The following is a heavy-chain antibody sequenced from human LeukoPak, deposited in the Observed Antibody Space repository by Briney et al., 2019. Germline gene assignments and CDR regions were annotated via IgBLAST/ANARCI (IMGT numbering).Heavy chain of an antibody. CDR2: INTNTGNP. J-gene: IGHJ5*02. Sequence: ASVKVSCKASGYTSTSYAMNWVRQAPGQGLEWMGWINTNTGNPTYAQGFTGRFVFSLDTSVSTAYLQISSLKAEDTAVYYCARGSSLYSSGWYNWFDPWGQGTLVTVSS. CDR3: ARGSSLYSSGWYNWFDP. V-gene: IGHV7-4-1*02. D-gene: IGHD6-19*01. CDR1: GYTSTSYA.